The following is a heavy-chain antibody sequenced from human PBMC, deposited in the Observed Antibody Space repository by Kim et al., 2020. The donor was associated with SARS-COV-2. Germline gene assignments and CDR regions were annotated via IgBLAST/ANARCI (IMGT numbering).Heavy chain of an antibody. CDR1: GYTFTSYG. CDR3: ARGPDYYGSGSYYRAEYYGMDV. J-gene: IGHJ6*02. V-gene: IGHV1-18*01. D-gene: IGHD3-10*01. CDR2: ISAYNGNT. Sequence: ASVKVSCKASGYTFTSYGISWVRQAPGQGLEWMGWISAYNGNTNYAQKLQGRVTMTTDTSTSTAYMELRSLRSDDTAVYYCARGPDYYGSGSYYRAEYYGMDVWGQGTTVTVSS.